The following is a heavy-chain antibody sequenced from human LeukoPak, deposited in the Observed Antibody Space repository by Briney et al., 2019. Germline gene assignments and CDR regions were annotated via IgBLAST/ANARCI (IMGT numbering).Heavy chain of an antibody. V-gene: IGHV4-31*03. CDR2: ISYSGST. Sequence: SETLSLTCTVSDGSISSGGYYWSWIRQHPGGGLEWIGYISYSGSTYYNPSLKSRVTMSVDTSKNQFSLNLSSVTAADTAVYYCATAILTASGYVWYFDLWGRGTLVTVPS. CDR1: DGSISSGGYY. J-gene: IGHJ2*01. CDR3: ATAILTASGYVWYFDL. D-gene: IGHD3-3*01.